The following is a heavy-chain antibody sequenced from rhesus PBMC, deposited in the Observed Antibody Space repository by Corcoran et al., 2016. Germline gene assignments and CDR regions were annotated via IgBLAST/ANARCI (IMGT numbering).Heavy chain of an antibody. D-gene: IGHD3-28*01. CDR1: GGAISSSY. J-gene: IGHJ5-2*02. CDR3: ASSYYDSGGSLDV. CDR2: IYGSCSST. V-gene: IGHV4-169*02. Sequence: QLQLQESGPGLVKPSETLSVTCAVSGGAISSSYWRWIREAPGKGLELIGYIYGSCSSTNYNPSRKSRVTRSVDTSKNQLSLKLSSGTAADTAVYYCASSYYDSGGSLDVWGRGVLVTVSS.